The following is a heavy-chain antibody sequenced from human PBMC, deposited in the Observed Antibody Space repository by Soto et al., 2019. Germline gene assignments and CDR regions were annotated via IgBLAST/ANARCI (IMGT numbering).Heavy chain of an antibody. CDR1: GYSVTRYY. CDR2: INPSGGST. Sequence: ASVKVSCKASGYSVTRYYMHWVRQAPGQGLEWMGVINPSGGSTWYSQKFQGRVTMTRDTSTSTDYMELSSLRSDDTAVYYCARDNSEGDLFWWFAPWGQGTLVTVSS. J-gene: IGHJ5*02. D-gene: IGHD3-3*01. CDR3: ARDNSEGDLFWWFAP. V-gene: IGHV1-46*03.